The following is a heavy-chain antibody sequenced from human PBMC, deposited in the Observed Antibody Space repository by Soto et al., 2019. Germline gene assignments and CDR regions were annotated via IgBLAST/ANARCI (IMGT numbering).Heavy chain of an antibody. CDR2: IIPIFGTA. CDR1: GGTFSSYA. D-gene: IGHD3-22*01. Sequence: QVQLVQSGAEVKKPGSSVKVSCKASGGTFSSYAISWVRQAPGQGLEWMGGIIPIFGTANYAQKFQGRVTITADESTSTAYMAPSRLRSEDTDVYYCARGGAGDDRSGDPYPPSDYWGQGTLVTVSS. J-gene: IGHJ4*02. V-gene: IGHV1-69*01. CDR3: ARGGAGDDRSGDPYPPSDY.